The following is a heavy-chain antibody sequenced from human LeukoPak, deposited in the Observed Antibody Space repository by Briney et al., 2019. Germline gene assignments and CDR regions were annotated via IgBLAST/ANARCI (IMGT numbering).Heavy chain of an antibody. D-gene: IGHD2-8*02. CDR1: GGPFTDYSGYS. J-gene: IGHJ6*03. CDR3: ARVRHDPLEYWYYIDL. Sequence: SETLSLTCAVYGGPFTDYSGYSWTWIRRPPGKGLEWIGEINHSGSPNYNPSLESRLTISVDTSKRQFSLKLNSVTAADAAVYHCARVRHDPLEYWYYIDLWGNGTMVTVSS. CDR2: INHSGSP. V-gene: IGHV4-34*01.